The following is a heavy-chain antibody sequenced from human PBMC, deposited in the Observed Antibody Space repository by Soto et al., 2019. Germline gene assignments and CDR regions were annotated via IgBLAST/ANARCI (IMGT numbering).Heavy chain of an antibody. V-gene: IGHV1-18*01. CDR2: ISAYNGNT. J-gene: IGHJ3*02. D-gene: IGHD5-12*01. CDR1: GYTFTIYG. Sequence: ASVKVSCKASGYTFTIYGITWVRQAPGQGLEWMGWISAYNGNTNYAQKLQGRVTMTTDTSTNTAYMELRSLRAEDTAVYYCARRYGGYETVAFDIWGQGTMVTVSS. CDR3: ARRYGGYETVAFDI.